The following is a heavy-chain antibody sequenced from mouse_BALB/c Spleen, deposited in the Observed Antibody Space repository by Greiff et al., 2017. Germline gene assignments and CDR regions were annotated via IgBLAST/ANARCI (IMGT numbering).Heavy chain of an antibody. D-gene: IGHD4-1*01. V-gene: IGHV1-7*01. Sequence: VQLQESGAELAKPGASVKMSCKASGYTFTSYWMHWVKQRPGQGLEWIGYINPSTGYTEYNQKFKDKATLTADKSSSTAYMQLSSLTSEDSAVYYCARSWGLYFDVWGAGTTVTVSS. CDR1: GYTFTSYW. CDR2: INPSTGYT. CDR3: ARSWGLYFDV. J-gene: IGHJ1*01.